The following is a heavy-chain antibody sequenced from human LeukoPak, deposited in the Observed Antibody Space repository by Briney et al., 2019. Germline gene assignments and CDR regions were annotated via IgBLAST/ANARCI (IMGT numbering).Heavy chain of an antibody. V-gene: IGHV3-23*01. CDR2: ISGSGGST. CDR3: AKEHSPPDYYGMDV. D-gene: IGHD6-13*01. CDR1: GFTLSSYA. J-gene: IGHJ6*02. Sequence: PGGSLRLSCAASGFTLSSYAMSWVRQAPGKGLEWVSAISGSGGSTYYADSVKGRFTISRDNSKNTLYLQMNSLRAEDTAVYYCAKEHSPPDYYGMDVWGQGTTVTVSS.